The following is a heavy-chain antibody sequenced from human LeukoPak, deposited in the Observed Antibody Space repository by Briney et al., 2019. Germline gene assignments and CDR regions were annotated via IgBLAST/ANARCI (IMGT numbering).Heavy chain of an antibody. D-gene: IGHD2-21*01. Sequence: ASVKVSCKASGYTFTRYAISWVRQAPGQGLEWMGWISPYNGNTNYAQKLQGRVTMTTDTSTSTAYMELRSLRSDDRAVYYCARRSIRASSMVAFDIWGQGTMVTVSS. J-gene: IGHJ3*02. CDR1: GYTFTRYA. CDR2: ISPYNGNT. V-gene: IGHV1-18*01. CDR3: ARRSIRASSMVAFDI.